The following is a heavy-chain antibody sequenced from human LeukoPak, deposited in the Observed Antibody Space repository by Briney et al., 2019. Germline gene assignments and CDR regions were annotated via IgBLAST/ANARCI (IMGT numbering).Heavy chain of an antibody. J-gene: IGHJ4*02. V-gene: IGHV3-74*01. Sequence: GGSLRLSCAASGLTFSSYWMHWFRQAPGKGLVWVSRINSDGSSTSYADSVKGRFTISRDNAKNTLYLQMNSLRAEDTAVYYCARDAGGYSYGYLDYWGQGTLVTVSS. CDR1: GLTFSSYW. D-gene: IGHD5-18*01. CDR3: ARDAGGYSYGYLDY. CDR2: INSDGSST.